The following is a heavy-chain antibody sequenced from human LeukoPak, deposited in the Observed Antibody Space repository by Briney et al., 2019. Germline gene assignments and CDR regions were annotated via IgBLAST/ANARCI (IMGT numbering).Heavy chain of an antibody. V-gene: IGHV4-30-2*01. Sequence: SETLSLTCAVSGDSIINNIYYWNWIRQPPGKGLEWIGYINQGGSAYYNPSLESRVTISVDTSQNRFSLKLSSATAADTAVYYCVLGSGSYYNGDYWGQGTLVTVSS. CDR3: VLGSGSYYNGDY. CDR2: INQGGSA. CDR1: GDSIINNIYY. D-gene: IGHD3-10*01. J-gene: IGHJ4*02.